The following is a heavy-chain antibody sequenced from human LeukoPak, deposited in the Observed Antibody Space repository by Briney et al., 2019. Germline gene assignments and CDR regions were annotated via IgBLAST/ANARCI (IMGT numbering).Heavy chain of an antibody. CDR2: IRYDGSNK. Sequence: SGGSLRLSCAASGSTFSSYGMHWVRQAPGKGLEWVAFIRYDGSNKYYADSVKGRFTISRDNSKNTLYLQMNSLRAEDTAVYYCESKDIVVVPAGRDRYFDLWGRGTLVTVSS. V-gene: IGHV3-30*02. D-gene: IGHD2-2*01. J-gene: IGHJ2*01. CDR1: GSTFSSYG. CDR3: ESKDIVVVPAGRDRYFDL.